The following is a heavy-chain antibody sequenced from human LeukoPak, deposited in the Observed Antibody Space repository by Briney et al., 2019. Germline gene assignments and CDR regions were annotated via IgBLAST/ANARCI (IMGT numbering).Heavy chain of an antibody. V-gene: IGHV3-23*01. CDR1: GFSFSSYA. CDR2: IIDSGIRT. CDR3: AKGYDSSGYNWFDP. Sequence: GGSLRLSCAASGFSFSSYAMTWVRQAPGKGLEWVSSIIDSGIRTYYADSVTGRFTISRDNSKNTLYLQMNSLRAEDTAVYYCAKGYDSSGYNWFDPWGQGTLVTVSS. J-gene: IGHJ5*02. D-gene: IGHD3-22*01.